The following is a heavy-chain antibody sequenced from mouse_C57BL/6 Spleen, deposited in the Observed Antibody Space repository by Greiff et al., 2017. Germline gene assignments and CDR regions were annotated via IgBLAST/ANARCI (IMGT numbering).Heavy chain of an antibody. D-gene: IGHD2-12*01. J-gene: IGHJ1*03. CDR2: IDPSDSYT. CDR1: GYTFTSYW. CDR3: ARRSPVKDWYFDV. V-gene: IGHV1-50*01. Sequence: QVQLQQPGAELVKPGASVKLSCKASGYTFTSYWMQWVKQRPGQGLEWIGEIDPSDSYTNYTQKFKGKATLTVDTSSSTASMQLSSLTSEDSAVYYCARRSPVKDWYFDVWGTGTTVTVSS.